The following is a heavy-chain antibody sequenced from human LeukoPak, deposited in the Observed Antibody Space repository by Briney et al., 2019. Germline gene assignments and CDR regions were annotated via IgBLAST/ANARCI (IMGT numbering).Heavy chain of an antibody. J-gene: IGHJ4*02. CDR1: GGSISRYY. V-gene: IGHV4-59*01. D-gene: IGHD6-6*01. CDR2: IYYGGST. Sequence: PSETLSLTCTVSGGSISRYYWSWIRQPPGKGLEWIGYIYYGGSTNYNPSVKSRVTISVDTSKNQFSLKLSSVTAADTAVYYCARGIRQLLIDYWGQGTLVTVSS. CDR3: ARGIRQLLIDY.